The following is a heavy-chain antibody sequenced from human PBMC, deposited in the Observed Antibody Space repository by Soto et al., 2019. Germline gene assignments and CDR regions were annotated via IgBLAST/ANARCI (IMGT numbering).Heavy chain of an antibody. CDR3: ARSLDYYVSGSYDWSAP. CDR2: IYYSGST. CDR1: GGSSGSSSYY. D-gene: IGHD3-10*01. J-gene: IGHJ5*02. V-gene: IGHV4-39*01. Sequence: SVTLSLTWTVSGGSSGSSSYYRGWNSQPPGRGLEWIGSIYYSGSTYYNPSLKSLVTISVDTSKNQFSLKLSSVTAADTAVYFCARSLDYYVSGSYDWSAPLGKGALVTVIS.